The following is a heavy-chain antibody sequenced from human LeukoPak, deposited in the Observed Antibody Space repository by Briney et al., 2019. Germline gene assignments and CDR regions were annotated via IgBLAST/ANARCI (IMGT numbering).Heavy chain of an antibody. D-gene: IGHD4-17*01. CDR1: GFTFSDYY. Sequence: GGSLRLPCAASGFTFSDYYMSWIRQAPGKGLEWVSYISSSNSCTNYADSVKGRFTISRDNAKNSLYLQMSSLRAEDTAVYYCASRNDYGEHPGYWGQGTLVTVSS. J-gene: IGHJ4*02. V-gene: IGHV3-11*03. CDR3: ASRNDYGEHPGY. CDR2: ISSSNSCT.